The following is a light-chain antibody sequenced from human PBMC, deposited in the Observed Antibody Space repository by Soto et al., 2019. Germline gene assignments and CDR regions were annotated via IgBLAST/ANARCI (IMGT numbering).Light chain of an antibody. CDR1: QSVSSH. CDR3: QQRSNWWT. Sequence: EIVVTQSPATLSLSPGERATLSCRASQSVSSHLAWYQQKPGRAPRLLIYDASNRATGIPARFSGSGSGTDFTLTISSLEPEDFAVYYCQQRSNWWTFGQGTKVDIK. J-gene: IGKJ1*01. V-gene: IGKV3-11*01. CDR2: DAS.